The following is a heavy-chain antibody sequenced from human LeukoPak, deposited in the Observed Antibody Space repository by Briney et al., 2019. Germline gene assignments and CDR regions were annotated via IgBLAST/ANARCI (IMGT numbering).Heavy chain of an antibody. CDR1: GFTFSSYG. J-gene: IGHJ4*02. CDR2: ISYDGSNK. D-gene: IGHD3-22*01. V-gene: IGHV3-30*03. CDR3: ATRRYDSSGFDH. Sequence: GGSLRLSCAASGFTFSSYGMHWVRQAPGKGLEWVAVISYDGSNKYYADSVKGRFTISRDNSKNTLYLQMNSLRAEDTAVYYCATRRYDSSGFDHWGQGTLVTVSS.